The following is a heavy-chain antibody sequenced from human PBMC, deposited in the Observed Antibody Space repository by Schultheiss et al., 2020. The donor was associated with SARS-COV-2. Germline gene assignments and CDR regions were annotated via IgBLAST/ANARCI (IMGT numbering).Heavy chain of an antibody. CDR3: ARFSGGGYGDYTFDY. J-gene: IGHJ4*02. CDR1: GGSISSYY. CDR2: IYYSGST. V-gene: IGHV4-59*08. D-gene: IGHD4-17*01. Sequence: SETLSLTCTVSGGSISSYYWSWIRQPPGKGLEWIGYIYYSGSTNYNPSLKSRVTISVDTSKNQFSLKLSSVTAADTAVYYCARFSGGGYGDYTFDYWGQGTLVTVSS.